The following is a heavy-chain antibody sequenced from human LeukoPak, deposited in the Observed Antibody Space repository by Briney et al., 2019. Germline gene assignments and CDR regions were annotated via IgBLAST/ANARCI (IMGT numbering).Heavy chain of an antibody. J-gene: IGHJ5*02. D-gene: IGHD3-22*01. V-gene: IGHV3-7*01. CDR2: IKQDGSEK. CDR1: GFTFSSYW. CDR3: ARQRGYSSGYYAP. Sequence: GGSPRLSCAASGFTFSSYWMSWVRQAPGKGLEWVANIKQDGSEKYYVDSVKGRFTISRDNAKNSLYLQMNGLRAEDTAVYYCARQRGYSSGYYAPWGQGTLVTVSS.